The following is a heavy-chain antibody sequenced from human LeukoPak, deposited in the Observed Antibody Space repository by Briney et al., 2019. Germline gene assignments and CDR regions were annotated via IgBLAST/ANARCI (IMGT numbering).Heavy chain of an antibody. D-gene: IGHD2-15*01. CDR1: GFTFSSYS. CDR3: AKGSLYCSGGSCYSNYYYYYMDV. J-gene: IGHJ6*03. Sequence: QTGGSLRLSCAASGFTFSSYSMNWVRQAPGKGLEWVSSISSSSSYIYYADSVKGRFTISRDNAKNSLYLQMNSLRAEDTAVYYCAKGSLYCSGGSCYSNYYYYYMDVWGKGTTVTVSS. V-gene: IGHV3-21*04. CDR2: ISSSSSYI.